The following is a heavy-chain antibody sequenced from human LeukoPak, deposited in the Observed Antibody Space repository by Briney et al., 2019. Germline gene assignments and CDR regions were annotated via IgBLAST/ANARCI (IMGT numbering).Heavy chain of an antibody. CDR1: GGSISSYY. Sequence: SETLSLTCTVSGGSISSYYWSWIRQPAGKGLEWIGRIYTSGSTNYNPSLKSRVTMSVDTSKNQFSLKLSSVTAADTAVYYCAREGAGTYDYVWGSYWDWGQGTLVTVSS. CDR3: AREGAGTYDYVWGSYWD. CDR2: IYTSGST. V-gene: IGHV4-4*07. J-gene: IGHJ4*02. D-gene: IGHD3-16*01.